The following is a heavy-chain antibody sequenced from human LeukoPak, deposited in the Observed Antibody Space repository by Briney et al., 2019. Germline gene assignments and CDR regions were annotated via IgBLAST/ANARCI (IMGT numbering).Heavy chain of an antibody. CDR2: ISGSGGST. CDR3: AKVVGTEYFDY. J-gene: IGHJ4*02. D-gene: IGHD6-13*01. V-gene: IGHV3-23*01. Sequence: GGSLRLSCAASGFTFSSYAMNWVRQAPGKGLEWVSAISGSGGSTYYADSVKGRFTNSRDNSKNTLYLQMNSLRAEETAGYYFAKVVGTEYFDYWGQGTLVTGSP. CDR1: GFTFSSYA.